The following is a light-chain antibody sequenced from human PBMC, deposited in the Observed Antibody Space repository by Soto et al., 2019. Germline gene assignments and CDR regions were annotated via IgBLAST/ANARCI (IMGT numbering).Light chain of an antibody. CDR2: EVS. CDR1: MRDVGAYNL. V-gene: IGLV2-14*01. Sequence: QSVLTQPASVSGSAGQSITISCSGTMRDVGAYNLVSWYQQHPGTAPKLIIYEVSNRPSGVSNRFSGSKSGNTASLTISGLQAEDEADYYCSSYTSSSTNWVFGGGTQLTVL. J-gene: IGLJ3*02. CDR3: SSYTSSSTNWV.